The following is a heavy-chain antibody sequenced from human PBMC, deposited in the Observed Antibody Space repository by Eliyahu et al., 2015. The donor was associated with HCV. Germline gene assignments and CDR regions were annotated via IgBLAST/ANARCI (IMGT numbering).Heavy chain of an antibody. Sequence: VGRIKSKTDGGTRDYYAAPVRGRFTISRDDSRNTLYLQMNSLKTEDTAVYYCTTGYCSGACCHKSSYFDYWGQGTLITVSS. CDR2: IKSKTDGGTR. V-gene: IGHV3-15*01. D-gene: IGHD2-2*02. CDR3: TTGYCSGACCHKSSYFDY. J-gene: IGHJ4*02.